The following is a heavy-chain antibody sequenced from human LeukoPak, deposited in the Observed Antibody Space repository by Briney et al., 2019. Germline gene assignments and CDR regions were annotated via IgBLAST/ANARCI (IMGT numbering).Heavy chain of an antibody. J-gene: IGHJ6*03. Sequence: GASVEVSCKASGYTFTSYYMHWVRQAPGQGLEWMGIINPSGGSTSYAQKFQGRVTMTRDTSTSTVYMELSSLRSEDTAVYYCARGPSITMVRGGQWYYYMDVWGKGTTVTISS. V-gene: IGHV1-46*01. CDR1: GYTFTSYY. CDR3: ARGPSITMVRGGQWYYYMDV. D-gene: IGHD3-10*01. CDR2: INPSGGST.